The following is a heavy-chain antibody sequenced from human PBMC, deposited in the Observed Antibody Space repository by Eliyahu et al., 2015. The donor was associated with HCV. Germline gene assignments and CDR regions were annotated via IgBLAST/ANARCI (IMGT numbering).Heavy chain of an antibody. CDR2: IWYDGSNK. V-gene: IGHV3-33*01. Sequence: QVQLVESGGGVVQPGRSLRLSCAASGFTFSSYGMHWVRQAPGKGLGWVAVIWYDGSNKYYADSVKGRFTISRDNSKNTLYLQMNSLRAEDTAVYYCARDPFGAFDIWGQGTMVTVSS. J-gene: IGHJ3*02. CDR3: ARDPFGAFDI. D-gene: IGHD3-16*01. CDR1: GFTFSSYG.